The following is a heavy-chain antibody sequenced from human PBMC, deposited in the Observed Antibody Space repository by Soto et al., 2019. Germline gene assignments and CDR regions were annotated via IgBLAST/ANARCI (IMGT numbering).Heavy chain of an antibody. J-gene: IGHJ3*02. CDR2: LYDGDGT. CDR1: GLTVSGKKY. V-gene: IGHV3-53*01. CDR3: ATWHLREHAYDI. D-gene: IGHD4-17*01. Sequence: DVQLVESGGGLIQPGGSLRLSCAASGLTVSGKKYLAWVRQAPGKGLEWVSALYDGDGTFYADSVKGRFTTSGDSSRTSVYLQMNSLRPDDTAVYYCATWHLREHAYDIWGQGTAVTVSS.